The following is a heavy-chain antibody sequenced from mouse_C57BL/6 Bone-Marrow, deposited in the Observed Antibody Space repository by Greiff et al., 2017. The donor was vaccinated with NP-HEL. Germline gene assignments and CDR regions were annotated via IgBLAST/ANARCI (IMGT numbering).Heavy chain of an antibody. CDR2: INPNNGGT. V-gene: IGHV1-26*01. J-gene: IGHJ4*01. CDR3: ARDDGSPMDY. D-gene: IGHD2-3*01. CDR1: GYTFTDYY. Sequence: EVQLQQSGPELVKPGASVKISCKASGYTFTDYYMNWVKQSHGKSLEWIGDINPNNGGTSYNQKFKGKATLTVDKSSSTAYMELRSPTSEDSAVYYCARDDGSPMDYWGQGTSVTVSS.